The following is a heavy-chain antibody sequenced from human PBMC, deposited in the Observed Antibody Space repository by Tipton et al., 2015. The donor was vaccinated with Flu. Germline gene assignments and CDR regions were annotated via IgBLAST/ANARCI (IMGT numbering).Heavy chain of an antibody. CDR3: ARDLRGYSGYTGGDAFDV. CDR1: GGSIRTYY. D-gene: IGHD5-12*01. CDR2: ISHSGST. Sequence: LRLSCTVSGGSIRTYYWSWLRQPAGKGLEWIGRISHSGSTNYNVSLNGRVIMSVDPSKGQLSLRLSSATAADTAKYYCARDLRGYSGYTGGDAFDVWGQGTVVTVPS. V-gene: IGHV4-4*07. J-gene: IGHJ3*01.